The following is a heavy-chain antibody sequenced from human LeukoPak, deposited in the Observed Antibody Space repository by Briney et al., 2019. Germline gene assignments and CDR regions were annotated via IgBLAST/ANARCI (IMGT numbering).Heavy chain of an antibody. V-gene: IGHV3-33*07. J-gene: IGHJ6*02. CDR3: ASDGPYYCTNGVCYSLSWHASYYYGMDV. D-gene: IGHD2-8*01. CDR2: IWYDVSNK. Sequence: PGGSLRLSCVASAFTFGKYWMSWVRQAPGKGLEWVAVIWYDVSNKYYADSVKGRFTISRDNSKNTLYLQMNSLSAQDPAVYYCASDGPYYCTNGVCYSLSWHASYYYGMDVWGQGTTVTVSS. CDR1: AFTFGKYW.